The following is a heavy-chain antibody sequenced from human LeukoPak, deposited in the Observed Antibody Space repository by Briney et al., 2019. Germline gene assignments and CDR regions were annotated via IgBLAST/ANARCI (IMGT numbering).Heavy chain of an antibody. J-gene: IGHJ4*02. CDR3: ARGYIGSSSYFEY. CDR2: ISAYNGKT. Sequence: ASVKVSCKAAGYTFTRIGFNWVRQAPGQGLEWVGWISAYNGKTNYAQNLQGRVTMTRDTSTKTTYMELRSLRTDDTAVYYCARGYIGSSSYFEYWGQGTLVTVSP. V-gene: IGHV1-18*01. D-gene: IGHD1-26*01. CDR1: GYTFTRIG.